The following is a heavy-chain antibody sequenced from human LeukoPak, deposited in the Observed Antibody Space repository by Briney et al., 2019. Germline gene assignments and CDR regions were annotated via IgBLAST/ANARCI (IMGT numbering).Heavy chain of an antibody. V-gene: IGHV4-34*01. CDR3: ARGDGWRQVAKLSLYSYYIDV. CDR2: INHRGSA. CDR1: GGSFSGFY. J-gene: IGHJ6*03. Sequence: PSETLSLTCAVYGGSFSGFYWTWIRQPPGKGLEWLGEINHRGSATYNPSLKSRVTISIDTSKSQLSLKLSSVTAADTAVYYCARGDGWRQVAKLSLYSYYIDVWGKGTSVTVSS. D-gene: IGHD2-15*01.